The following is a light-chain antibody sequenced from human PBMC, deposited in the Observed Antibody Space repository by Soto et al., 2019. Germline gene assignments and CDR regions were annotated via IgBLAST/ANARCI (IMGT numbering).Light chain of an antibody. CDR2: GAS. CDR1: KSVSSSS. V-gene: IGKV3-20*01. Sequence: EIVLTQSPGTLSLSPGERATLSCRASKSVSSSSLAWYQQKPGQAPRLLIHGASSKVTGVPDRFSGCGSGTDFSLTISRLGPEDCAVYYCQLYPGTSGQGTKEQIK. J-gene: IGKJ1*01. CDR3: QLYPGT.